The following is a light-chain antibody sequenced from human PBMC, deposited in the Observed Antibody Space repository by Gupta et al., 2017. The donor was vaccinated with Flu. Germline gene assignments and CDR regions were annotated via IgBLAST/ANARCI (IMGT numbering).Light chain of an antibody. Sequence: DVVMTQSPLSLPVTLGQPASISCRSSQSLVHSDGNTYLNWFQQRPGQSPRRLIYKVSIRDSGVPDRFIGSGSGTDFTLKISRVEADDVAVYYCMQGTHWPPWTFGQGTKVEIK. CDR3: MQGTHWPPWT. CDR1: QSLVHSDGNTY. CDR2: KVS. J-gene: IGKJ1*01. V-gene: IGKV2-30*02.